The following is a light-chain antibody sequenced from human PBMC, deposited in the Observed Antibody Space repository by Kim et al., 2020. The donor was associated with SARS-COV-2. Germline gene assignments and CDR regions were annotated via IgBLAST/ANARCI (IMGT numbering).Light chain of an antibody. CDR3: QQSYCTVIT. J-gene: IGKJ4*01. Sequence: SGVPSRFSGSGSGPHFTLTITILQPEDFATYYCQQSYCTVITFGGGTKVDIK. V-gene: IGKV1-39*01.